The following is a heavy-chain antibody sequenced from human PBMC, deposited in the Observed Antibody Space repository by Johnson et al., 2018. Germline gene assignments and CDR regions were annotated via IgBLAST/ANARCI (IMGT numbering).Heavy chain of an antibody. V-gene: IGHV3-30-3*01. CDR3: ARVDYVGSGWYRGPPAH. CDR2: ISFDGNNK. D-gene: IGHD6-19*01. Sequence: QVQLVESGGGVVQPGRSLRLSCAASGFTFISYALHWVRQAPGKGLEWVAVISFDGNNKYYADSVKGRFTISLDNSKNTLYLQMNTRRPEDTAVYYCARVDYVGSGWYRGPPAHWGQGTLVTVSS. J-gene: IGHJ1*01. CDR1: GFTFISYA.